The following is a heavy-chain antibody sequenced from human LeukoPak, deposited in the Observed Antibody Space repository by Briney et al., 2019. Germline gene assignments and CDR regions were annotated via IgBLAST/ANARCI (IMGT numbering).Heavy chain of an antibody. D-gene: IGHD3-3*01. CDR1: RYTFTSYD. V-gene: IGHV1-8*01. Sequence: ASVKVSCKASRYTFTSYDLNWVRQASGQGLEWMGWMNPNSGNTGYAQKFQGRVTMTRNTSISTAYMELSSLRSEDTAVYYCARGPPYYDFWSDRYFDYWGQGTLVTVSS. CDR3: ARGPPYYDFWSDRYFDY. J-gene: IGHJ4*02. CDR2: MNPNSGNT.